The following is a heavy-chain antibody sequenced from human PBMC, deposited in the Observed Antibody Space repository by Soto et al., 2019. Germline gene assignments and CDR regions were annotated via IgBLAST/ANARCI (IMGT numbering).Heavy chain of an antibody. Sequence: GGSLRLSCAASGVTFSSYAMRWVRQAPGKGLEWISVISGSGGSAYYADSVKGRFTISRDNSKNTLYLQMNSLRAEDTAVYYCAKAFTGTRWGAFDIWGQGTMVTVSS. CDR1: GVTFSSYA. D-gene: IGHD3-9*01. CDR2: ISGSGGSA. CDR3: AKAFTGTRWGAFDI. V-gene: IGHV3-23*01. J-gene: IGHJ3*02.